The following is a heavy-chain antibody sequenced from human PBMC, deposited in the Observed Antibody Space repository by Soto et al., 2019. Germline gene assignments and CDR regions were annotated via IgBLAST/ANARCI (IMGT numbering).Heavy chain of an antibody. CDR2: INHSGST. CDR1: GGSFSGYY. CDR3: ASCIAAAGKRYFDY. D-gene: IGHD6-13*01. V-gene: IGHV4-34*01. Sequence: QVQLQQWGAGLLKPSETLSLTCAVYGGSFSGYYWSWIRQPPGKGLEWIREINHSGSTNYNPSLKSRVTISVDTSKNQFSLKLSSVTAADTAVYYCASCIAAAGKRYFDYWGQGTLVTVSS. J-gene: IGHJ4*02.